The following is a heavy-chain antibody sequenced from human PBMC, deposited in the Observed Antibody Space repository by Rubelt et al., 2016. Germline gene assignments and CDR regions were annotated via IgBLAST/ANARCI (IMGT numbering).Heavy chain of an antibody. CDR1: GFTFSTYA. D-gene: IGHD3-10*01. CDR3: ARGYGSGSYWNY. V-gene: IGHV3-30*04. CDR2: ISYDGSNK. Sequence: VQLVESGGGLVQPGGSLRLSCAASGFTFSTYAMHWVRQAPGQGLEWVAVISYDGSNKYYAASLKGRFTIPRDNAKNSRYLEMNSVRAEDTAVYYCARGYGSGSYWNYWGQGTLVSVSS. J-gene: IGHJ4*02.